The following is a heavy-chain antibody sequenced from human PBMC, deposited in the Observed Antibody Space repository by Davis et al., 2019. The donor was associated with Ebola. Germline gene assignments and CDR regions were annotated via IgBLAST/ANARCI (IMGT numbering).Heavy chain of an antibody. CDR3: TRVTGYDKPIEY. J-gene: IGHJ4*02. CDR2: INWNSAFI. D-gene: IGHD5-12*01. Sequence: CTGSGFVFDDHAIHWVRQAPGKGLEWVAGINWNSAFIVYVDSVKGRFTISRDNDKDTLYLQMNSLRAEDTGIYYCTRVTGYDKPIEYWGQGTLVIVSS. V-gene: IGHV3-9*01. CDR1: GFVFDDHA.